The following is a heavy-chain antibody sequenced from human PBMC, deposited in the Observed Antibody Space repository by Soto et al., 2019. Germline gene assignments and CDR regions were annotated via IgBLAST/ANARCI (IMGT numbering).Heavy chain of an antibody. Sequence: SVKVSCKASGGTFSSYAISWVRQAPGQGLEWMGGIIPIFGTANYAQKFQGRVTITADESTSTAYMELSSLRSEDTAVYYCAMLTTVVTPSFDYWGQGTLVTVSS. CDR2: IIPIFGTA. CDR3: AMLTTVVTPSFDY. J-gene: IGHJ4*02. D-gene: IGHD4-17*01. V-gene: IGHV1-69*13. CDR1: GGTFSSYA.